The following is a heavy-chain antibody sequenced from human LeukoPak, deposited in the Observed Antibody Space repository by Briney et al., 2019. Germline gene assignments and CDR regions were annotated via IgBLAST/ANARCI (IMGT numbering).Heavy chain of an antibody. V-gene: IGHV1-18*01. CDR2: ISAYNGNT. CDR1: GYTFTSYG. J-gene: IGHJ4*02. CDR3: ARDLGVVVVPAAKYYFDY. D-gene: IGHD2-2*01. Sequence: ASVKVSCKASGYTFTSYGISWVRQAPGQGLEWMGWISAYNGNTNYAQKLQGRVTMTRDTSISTAYMELSRLRSDDTAVYYCARDLGVVVVPAAKYYFDYWGQGTLVTVSS.